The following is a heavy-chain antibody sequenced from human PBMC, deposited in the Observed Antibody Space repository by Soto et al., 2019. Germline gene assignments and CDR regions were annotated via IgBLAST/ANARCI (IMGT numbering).Heavy chain of an antibody. CDR3: ARVRRYSSRPDAFDI. J-gene: IGHJ3*02. CDR1: NVTISSYY. Sequence: SETLSLSCTLSNVTISSYYWSWIRQPPGKELEWIGYIDYGGNTDYSPSLKSRVTILIDTSKNQFSLKLKSLTAADTAMYFCARVRRYSSRPDAFDIWGQGTMVTVSS. D-gene: IGHD6-13*01. V-gene: IGHV4-59*01. CDR2: IDYGGNT.